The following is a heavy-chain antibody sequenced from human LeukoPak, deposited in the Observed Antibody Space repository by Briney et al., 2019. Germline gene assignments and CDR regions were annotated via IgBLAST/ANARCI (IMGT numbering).Heavy chain of an antibody. Sequence: GSGPTLVKPTQTLTLTCTFSGFSLSTNGGGVGWIRQPPGKALEWLGIIYWDDDKRYSPSLKSRLTITKDTSKNQVVLIMTNMDPVDTATYFCAQRLAAVAGMLWFDPWGQGTLVTVSS. CDR1: GFSLSTNGGG. CDR2: IYWDDDK. J-gene: IGHJ5*02. CDR3: AQRLAAVAGMLWFDP. D-gene: IGHD6-13*01. V-gene: IGHV2-5*02.